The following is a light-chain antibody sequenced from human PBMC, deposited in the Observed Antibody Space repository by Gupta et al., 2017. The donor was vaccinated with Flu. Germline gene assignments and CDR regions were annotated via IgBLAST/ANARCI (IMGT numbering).Light chain of an antibody. Sequence: DIQMTQSPSSLSASVGDRVTITCRASQGIRNDLGWYQQKPGKAPKRLIYAASRVQSGVPSRFSGSAPGTESTLTISSRQPKNFATYITGQQNTCPRTSGQRTKVQIK. CDR3: GQQNTCPRT. CDR2: AAS. J-gene: IGKJ1*01. CDR1: QGIRND. V-gene: IGKV1-17*01.